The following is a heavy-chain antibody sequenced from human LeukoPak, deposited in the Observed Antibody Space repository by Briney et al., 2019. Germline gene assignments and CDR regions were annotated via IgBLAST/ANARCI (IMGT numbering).Heavy chain of an antibody. CDR2: IIPIFGTA. CDR1: RGTFSSYA. V-gene: IGHV1-69*13. D-gene: IGHD1-1*01. Sequence: SVKVSRKASRGTFSSYAILWVRQAPGQAREGVGGIIPIFGTANYVQKFQGRVTITAGEYTSAAYMELSSLRSEDTPVYYCARRQGRSTGAFDIWGQGTMGTASS. J-gene: IGHJ3*02. CDR3: ARRQGRSTGAFDI.